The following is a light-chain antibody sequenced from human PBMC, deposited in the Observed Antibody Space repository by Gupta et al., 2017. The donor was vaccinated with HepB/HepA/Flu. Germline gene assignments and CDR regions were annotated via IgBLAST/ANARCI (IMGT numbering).Light chain of an antibody. J-gene: IGKJ1*01. CDR3: QQSDSTPWT. CDR2: AAS. Sequence: DIQMTPSPSSLSASVGDRVTITCRASQSSSSYLNWYQQKPGKAPKLLIYAASSLQSGVPSRFSGSGSGTDFTLTISRLQPEDFATYYCQQSDSTPWTFGQGTKVEIK. CDR1: QSSSSY. V-gene: IGKV1-39*01.